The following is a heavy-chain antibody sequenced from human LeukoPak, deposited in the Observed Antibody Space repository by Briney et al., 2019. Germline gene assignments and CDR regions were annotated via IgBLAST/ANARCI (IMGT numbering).Heavy chain of an antibody. CDR2: INPNSGGT. CDR1: GYTFTGYY. Sequence: GASVKVSCKASGYTFTGYYMHWVRQAPGQGLEWMGRINPNSGGTNYPPNFQGRVTMTRDTSTSTASMELSRLTSDDTAVYYCARDLSSTPNWELDYWGQGSLVTVSS. J-gene: IGHJ4*02. D-gene: IGHD1-26*01. CDR3: ARDLSSTPNWELDY. V-gene: IGHV1-2*06.